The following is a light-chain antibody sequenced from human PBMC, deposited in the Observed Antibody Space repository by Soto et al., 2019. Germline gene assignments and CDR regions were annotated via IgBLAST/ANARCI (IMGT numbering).Light chain of an antibody. Sequence: IPMTQSPSCVSASVLQRFTITCRASQGISSWLAWYQQKPGKAPKLLIYDASSLESGVPSRFSGSGSGTEFTLTISSLQPDDFATYYCQQYNSYPWTFGQGTKVDIK. CDR1: QGISSW. CDR2: DAS. J-gene: IGKJ1*01. V-gene: IGKV1-5*01. CDR3: QQYNSYPWT.